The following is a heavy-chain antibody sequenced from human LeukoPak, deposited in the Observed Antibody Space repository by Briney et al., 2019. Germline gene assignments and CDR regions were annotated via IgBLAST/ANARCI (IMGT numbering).Heavy chain of an antibody. CDR1: GYTFTSYD. D-gene: IGHD3-22*01. CDR2: MNPNSGNT. Sequence: ASVKVSCKASGYTFTSYDINWVRQATGQGLEWMGWMNPNSGNTGYAQKFQGRVTMTRNTSISTAYMELSSLRSEDTAVYYCARDDSSGYYNWFDPWDQGTLVTVSS. CDR3: ARDDSSGYYNWFDP. J-gene: IGHJ5*02. V-gene: IGHV1-8*01.